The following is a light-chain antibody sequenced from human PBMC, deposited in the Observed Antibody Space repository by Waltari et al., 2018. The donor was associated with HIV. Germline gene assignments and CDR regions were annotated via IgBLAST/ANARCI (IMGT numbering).Light chain of an antibody. J-gene: IGKJ5*01. Sequence: EIVLTQSPATLSLSPGERATLPCRASQSIATYLAWYQHKPGQPPRLLMSHASTRATGIPARFSGSGSGTDFTLTISSLEPEDFAIYYCQQRAISPGTFGHGTRLDIK. V-gene: IGKV3-11*01. CDR2: HAS. CDR1: QSIATY. CDR3: QQRAISPGT.